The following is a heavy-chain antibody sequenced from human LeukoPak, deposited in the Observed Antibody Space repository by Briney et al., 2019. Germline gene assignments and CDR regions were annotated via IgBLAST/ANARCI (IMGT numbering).Heavy chain of an antibody. D-gene: IGHD2-21*02. CDR1: GHIFSVSY. CDR3: ARDSKVTGTSFDS. Sequence: ASVKVSCKASGHIFSVSYMHWVRNAPGQGLGWMGWMNVDSGGTKYAQKFQGRVSMTRDTSVSTAVMDLTRLTSDDTAVYYCARDSKVTGTSFDSWGQGTLVSVSS. CDR2: MNVDSGGT. V-gene: IGHV1-2*02. J-gene: IGHJ4*02.